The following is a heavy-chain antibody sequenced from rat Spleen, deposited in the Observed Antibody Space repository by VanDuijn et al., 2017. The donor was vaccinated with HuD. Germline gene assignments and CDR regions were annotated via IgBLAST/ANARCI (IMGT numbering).Heavy chain of an antibody. CDR2: ISPGGGNT. D-gene: IGHD1-4*01. CDR3: TRPNYPGFNYFDY. V-gene: IGHV5-25*01. J-gene: IGHJ2*01. CDR1: GFTFSNYY. Sequence: EVQLVESGGGLVQPGSPLKLSCAASGFTFSNYYMAWVRQAPTKGLEWVASISPGGGNTYYRDSVKGRFTISRDDAKSTLYLQMDSLRFEDTATYYCTRPNYPGFNYFDYWGQGVMVTVSS.